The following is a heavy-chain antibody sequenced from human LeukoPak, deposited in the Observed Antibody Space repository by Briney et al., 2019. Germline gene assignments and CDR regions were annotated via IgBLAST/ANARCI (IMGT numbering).Heavy chain of an antibody. CDR3: AKLFAQYGDY. J-gene: IGHJ4*02. V-gene: IGHV3-30*04. CDR1: GFTFSSYA. D-gene: IGHD2-2*01. Sequence: PGRSLRLSCAASGFTFSSYAMHWVRQAPGKGLEWVAVISYDGSNKYYADSVKGRFTISRDNSKNTLYLQMNSLRAEDTAVYYCAKLFAQYGDYWGQGTLVTVSS. CDR2: ISYDGSNK.